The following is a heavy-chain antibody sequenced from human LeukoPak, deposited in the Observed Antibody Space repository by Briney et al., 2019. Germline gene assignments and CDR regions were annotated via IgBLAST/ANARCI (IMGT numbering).Heavy chain of an antibody. D-gene: IGHD1-26*01. J-gene: IGHJ4*02. CDR2: FDPEDGET. Sequence: ASVKVSCKVSGYTLTELSMHWVRQAPGKGLEWMGGFDPEDGETIYAQKFQGRVTMTEDTSTDTAYMELSSLRSEDTAVYYCATGGGATSSPYYFDYWGQGTLVTVSS. V-gene: IGHV1-24*01. CDR3: ATGGGATSSPYYFDY. CDR1: GYTLTELS.